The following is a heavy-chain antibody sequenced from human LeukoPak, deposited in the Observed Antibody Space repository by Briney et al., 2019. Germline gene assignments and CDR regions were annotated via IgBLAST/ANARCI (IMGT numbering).Heavy chain of an antibody. CDR2: ISWNSGSI. Sequence: GRSLRLSCAASGFTFDDYAMHWVRQAPGKGLEWVSGISWNSGSIGYADSVKGRFTISRDNAKNSLYLQMNSLRAEDTALDYCAKDRDSGSYYQTDAFDIWGQGTMVTVSS. CDR1: GFTFDDYA. D-gene: IGHD1-26*01. V-gene: IGHV3-9*01. J-gene: IGHJ3*02. CDR3: AKDRDSGSYYQTDAFDI.